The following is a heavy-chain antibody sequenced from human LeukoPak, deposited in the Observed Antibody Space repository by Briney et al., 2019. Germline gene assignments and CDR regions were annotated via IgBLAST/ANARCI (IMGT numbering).Heavy chain of an antibody. CDR2: ISAYNGST. D-gene: IGHD2-15*01. CDR3: ARESFLTLGGYFDY. J-gene: IGHJ4*02. Sequence: GASVKVSCKASGYTFTSYGISWVRQAPGQGLEWMGWISAYNGSTNYAQKLQGRVTMTTDTSTSTAYMELRSLRSDDTAVYYCARESFLTLGGYFDYWGQGTLVTVSS. CDR1: GYTFTSYG. V-gene: IGHV1-18*01.